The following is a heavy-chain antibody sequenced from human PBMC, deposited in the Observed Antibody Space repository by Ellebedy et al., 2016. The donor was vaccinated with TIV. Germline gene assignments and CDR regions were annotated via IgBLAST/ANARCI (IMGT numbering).Heavy chain of an antibody. CDR2: IWYDGSNK. J-gene: IGHJ6*02. D-gene: IGHD3-10*01. V-gene: IGHV3-33*01. CDR1: GFTFSSYG. Sequence: GGSLRLXCAASGFTFSSYGVHWVRQAPGKGLEWVAVIWYDGSNKYYADSVKGRFTISRDNSKNTLYLQMNSLRAEDTAVYYCAREPMVRGVIRRGYAMDVWGQGTTVTVSS. CDR3: AREPMVRGVIRRGYAMDV.